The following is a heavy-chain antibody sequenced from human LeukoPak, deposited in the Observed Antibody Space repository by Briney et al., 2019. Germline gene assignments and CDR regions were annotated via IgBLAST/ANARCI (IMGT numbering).Heavy chain of an antibody. CDR3: ARDLVTVTKGFDI. V-gene: IGHV4-59*11. CDR1: ADSFSSHY. D-gene: IGHD4-17*01. CDR2: ISYIGSA. Sequence: SETLSLTCAVSADSFSSHYWTWIRQPPGKGLEWIGYISYIGSANYNPSLKSRVTISIDTSKNQFSLKMSSVTAADTAVYYCARDLVTVTKGFDIWGQGTMVSVSS. J-gene: IGHJ3*02.